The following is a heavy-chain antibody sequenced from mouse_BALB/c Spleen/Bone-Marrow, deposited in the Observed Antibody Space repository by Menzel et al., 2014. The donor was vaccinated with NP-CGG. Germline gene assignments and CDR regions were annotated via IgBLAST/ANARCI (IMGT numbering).Heavy chain of an antibody. CDR3: SKDGGYDYSYYFDY. D-gene: IGHD2-4*01. CDR1: GFTFXSYS. CDR2: ISSGGHYT. V-gene: IGHV5-6-4*01. Sequence: DVHLVESGGGLVKPGGSLKLSCAASGFTFXSYSMSWVRQTPEKRLEWVATISSGGHYTYYPDSVKGRFTISRDNAKNTLYLQMSSLKSEDTAMYYCSKDGGYDYSYYFDYWGQGTTLTVSS. J-gene: IGHJ2*01.